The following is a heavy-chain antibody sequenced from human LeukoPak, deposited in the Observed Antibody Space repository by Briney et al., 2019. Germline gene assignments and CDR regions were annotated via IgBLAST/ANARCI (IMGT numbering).Heavy chain of an antibody. Sequence: GGSLRLSCAGYGFTFSSYAMSWVRPAPGKGREGVSAISGSSSSTYYADSVKGRFTVSRDDTKNTLYLQMNSLRAEDTAVYYCARGGWGYGPDAFDIWGQGTMVTVSS. CDR2: ISGSSSST. J-gene: IGHJ3*02. D-gene: IGHD5-12*01. CDR1: GFTFSSYA. V-gene: IGHV3-23*01. CDR3: ARGGWGYGPDAFDI.